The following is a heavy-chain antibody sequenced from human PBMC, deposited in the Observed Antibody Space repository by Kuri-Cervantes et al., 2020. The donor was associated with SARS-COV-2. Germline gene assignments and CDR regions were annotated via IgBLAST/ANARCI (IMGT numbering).Heavy chain of an antibody. D-gene: IGHD6-13*01. J-gene: IGHJ6*02. V-gene: IGHV3-30-3*01. Sequence: GESLKISCAASGFTFSSYAIRWVRQTPGKGLEWVAVISYDGNNEYYADSVKGRFTISRDSSRNTLSLQMNSLRTEDTAVYYCARDLRKGQQIILGTFHYYGMDVWGQGTTVTVSS. CDR1: GFTFSSYA. CDR2: ISYDGNNE. CDR3: ARDLRKGQQIILGTFHYYGMDV.